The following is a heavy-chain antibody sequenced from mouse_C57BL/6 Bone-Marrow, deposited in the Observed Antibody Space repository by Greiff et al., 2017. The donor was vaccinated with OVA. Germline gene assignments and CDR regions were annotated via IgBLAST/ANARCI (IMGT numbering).Heavy chain of an antibody. V-gene: IGHV1-64*01. CDR2: IHPNSGST. D-gene: IGHD1-1*01. J-gene: IGHJ2*01. CDR1: GYTFTSYW. Sequence: QVQLQQPGAELVKPGASVKLSCKASGYTFTSYWMHWVKQRPGQGLEWIGMIHPNSGSTNYNEKFKSKATLTVDKSSSTAYMQLSSLTSEDSAVYYCARRYYYGSSPPYFDYWGQGTTLTVSS. CDR3: ARRYYYGSSPPYFDY.